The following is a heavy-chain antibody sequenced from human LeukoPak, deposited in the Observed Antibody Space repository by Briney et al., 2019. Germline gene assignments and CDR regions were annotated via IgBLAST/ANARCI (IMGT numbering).Heavy chain of an antibody. CDR3: AREGGPYRPLDY. CDR1: GGSISSTNW. J-gene: IGHJ4*02. CDR2: VHLSGRT. Sequence: PSETLSLTCGISGGSISSTNWWTWVRQPPGEGLEWIGEVHLSGRTNYNPSLESRVTMSVDMSENHISLKLTSVTAADTAVYYCAREGGPYRPLDYSGQGTLVTVSS. V-gene: IGHV4-4*02.